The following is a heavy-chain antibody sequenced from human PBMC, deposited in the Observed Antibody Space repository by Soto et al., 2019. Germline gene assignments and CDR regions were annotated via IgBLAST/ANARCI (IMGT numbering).Heavy chain of an antibody. J-gene: IGHJ6*02. V-gene: IGHV4-39*01. CDR3: ARHVSSSSADYYYGMDV. CDR2: IYYSGST. CDR1: GGSICSSSYD. D-gene: IGHD6-6*01. Sequence: PSETLSLTCTVSGGSICSSSYDWGWIRQPPGKGLEWIGSIYYSGSTYYNPSLKSRVAISVDTSKNQFSLKLSSVTAADTAVYYCARHVSSSSADYYYGMDVWGQGTTVTVSS.